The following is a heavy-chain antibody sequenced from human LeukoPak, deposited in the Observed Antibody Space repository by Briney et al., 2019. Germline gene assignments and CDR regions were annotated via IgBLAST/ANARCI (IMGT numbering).Heavy chain of an antibody. CDR1: GFTFSNYG. V-gene: IGHV3-30*18. Sequence: PGGSLRLSCAASGFTFSNYGIHWVRQAPGKGLEWVSVISYDGSNKYYADSVKGRFTISRDNSKNTLYLQMNSLRVEDTAVYYCAKSLSDTGRTRFDAFDIWGQGTMVTVSS. CDR2: ISYDGSNK. CDR3: AKSLSDTGRTRFDAFDI. D-gene: IGHD3-3*01. J-gene: IGHJ3*02.